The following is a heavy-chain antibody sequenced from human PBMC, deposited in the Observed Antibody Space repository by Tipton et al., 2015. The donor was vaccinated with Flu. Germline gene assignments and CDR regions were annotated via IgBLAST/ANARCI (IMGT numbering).Heavy chain of an antibody. CDR3: ASVGAKGRDAFDI. Sequence: TLSLTCTVSGGSVSSGSYYWSWIRQPPGKGLEWIGYIYYSGSTNYNPSLKSRVTISVDTSKNQFSLKLSSVTAADTAVYYCASVGAKGRDAFDIWGQGTMVTVSS. D-gene: IGHD1-26*01. V-gene: IGHV4-61*01. CDR1: GGSVSSGSYY. J-gene: IGHJ3*02. CDR2: IYYSGST.